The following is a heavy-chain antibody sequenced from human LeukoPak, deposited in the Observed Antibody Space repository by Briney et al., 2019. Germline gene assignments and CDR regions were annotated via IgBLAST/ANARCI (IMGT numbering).Heavy chain of an antibody. CDR1: GGSFSGYY. CDR3: ARGSSYYYDSSGYYRNYPFDY. CDR2: INHSGST. J-gene: IGHJ4*02. V-gene: IGHV4-34*01. D-gene: IGHD3-22*01. Sequence: SETLSLTCAVYGGSFSGYYWSWIRPPPGKGLEWIGEINHSGSTNYNPSLKSRVTISVDTSKNQFSLKLSSVTAADTAVYYCARGSSYYYDSSGYYRNYPFDYWGQGTLVTVSS.